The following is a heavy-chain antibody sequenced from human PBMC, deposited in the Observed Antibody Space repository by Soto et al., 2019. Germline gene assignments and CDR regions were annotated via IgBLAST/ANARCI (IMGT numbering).Heavy chain of an antibody. CDR2: ISGPGSTI. D-gene: IGHD3-10*01. CDR3: AKMLTMVRGVTGLRDFDF. V-gene: IGHV3-23*01. J-gene: IGHJ4*02. Sequence: EVQLLEAGGNLIQPGGSLRLSCAASGFSFSNYAMSWVRQAPGQGLEWLSAISGPGSTIYYADSVKGRFTISRDNSKNTLYLQMNSRTGEDTAVYYCAKMLTMVRGVTGLRDFDFWGQGTLVTVSS. CDR1: GFSFSNYA.